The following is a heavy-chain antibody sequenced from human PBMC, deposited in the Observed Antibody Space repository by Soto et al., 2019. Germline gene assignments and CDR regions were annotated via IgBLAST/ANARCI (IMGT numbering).Heavy chain of an antibody. V-gene: IGHV1-18*01. CDR1: GYTFTNDG. Sequence: QVQLVQSGAEVKKPGASVKVSCKASGYTFTNDGVSWVRQAPGQGLEWMGWINTYKGNTNYAQKFQGRVTMTTDTSTSTAYMEPRSLRSDDTAIYYCAKVQEKWSKFFDYWGQGTLVTVSS. CDR3: AKVQEKWSKFFDY. J-gene: IGHJ4*02. CDR2: INTYKGNT. D-gene: IGHD2-15*01.